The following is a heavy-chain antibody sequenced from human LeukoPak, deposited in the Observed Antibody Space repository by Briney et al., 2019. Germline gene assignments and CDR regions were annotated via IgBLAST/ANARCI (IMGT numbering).Heavy chain of an antibody. Sequence: GGSLRLSCAASGFTFSSYAMSWVRQAPGKGLEWVSAISGSGGSTYYADSVKGRFTISRDNSKNSLYLQMNSLRDEDTAVYYCARVVVGIVVVVAANDYWGQGTLVTVSS. V-gene: IGHV3-23*01. CDR3: ARVVVGIVVVVAANDY. CDR2: ISGSGGST. J-gene: IGHJ4*02. CDR1: GFTFSSYA. D-gene: IGHD2-15*01.